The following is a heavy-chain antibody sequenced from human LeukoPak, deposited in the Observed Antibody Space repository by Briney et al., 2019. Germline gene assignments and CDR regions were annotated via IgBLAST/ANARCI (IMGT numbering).Heavy chain of an antibody. CDR3: ARGGDYGSFDY. CDR1: GFTFSNYW. V-gene: IGHV3-7*04. J-gene: IGHJ4*02. Sequence: GGSLRLSCAASGFTFSNYWMSWVRQAPGKGLEWVANIKQHGSEKYYVDSVKGRFTISRDNAKNSLYLQMNSLRAEDTAVYYCARGGDYGSFDYWGQGTLATVSS. CDR2: IKQHGSEK. D-gene: IGHD4-17*01.